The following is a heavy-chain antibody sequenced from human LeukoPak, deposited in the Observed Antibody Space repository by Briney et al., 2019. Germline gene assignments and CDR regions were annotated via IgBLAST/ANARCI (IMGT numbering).Heavy chain of an antibody. CDR3: ARGGWLRKRLFDY. J-gene: IGHJ4*02. Sequence: DXXXSWIRQAPGXXLEWVSYISSSGSTIYYADSVKGRFTISRDNAKNSLYLQMNSLRAEDTAVYYCARGGWLRKRLFDYWGQGTLVTVSS. D-gene: IGHD5-12*01. CDR2: ISSSGSTI. CDR1: DXX. V-gene: IGHV3-11*01.